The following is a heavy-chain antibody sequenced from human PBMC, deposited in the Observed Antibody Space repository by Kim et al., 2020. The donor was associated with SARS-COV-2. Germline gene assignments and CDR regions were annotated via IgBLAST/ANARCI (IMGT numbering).Heavy chain of an antibody. J-gene: IGHJ5*02. CDR2: ISSSSSTI. CDR3: ARDEAVEGILTGYYWGRPPIPFDP. Sequence: GGSLRLSCAASGFTFSSYSMNWVRQAPGKGLEWVSYISSSSSTIYYADSVKGRFTISRDNAKNSLYLQMNSLRAEDTAVYYCARDEAVEGILTGYYWGRPPIPFDPWGQGTLVTVSS. CDR1: GFTFSSYS. V-gene: IGHV3-48*04. D-gene: IGHD3-9*01.